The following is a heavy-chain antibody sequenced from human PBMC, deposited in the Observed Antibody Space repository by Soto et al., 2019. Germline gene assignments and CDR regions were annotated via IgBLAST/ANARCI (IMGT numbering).Heavy chain of an antibody. CDR3: ARRGGGVVLAATTPFDY. J-gene: IGHJ4*02. V-gene: IGHV4-4*02. Sequence: QVPLQESGPRLVRPSGTLSLTCTVSSGSISTANWWSWVRQPPGRGLEWIGEIYHSGDTNYNLSLKSRVPLSVDKSKNQFSLRLTSVTAADTAMYYCARRGGGVVLAATTPFDYWGQGNLVTVSP. CDR2: IYHSGDT. CDR1: SGSISTANW. D-gene: IGHD2-15*01.